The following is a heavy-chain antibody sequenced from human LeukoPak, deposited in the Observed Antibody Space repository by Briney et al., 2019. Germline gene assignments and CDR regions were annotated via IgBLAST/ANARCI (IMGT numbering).Heavy chain of an antibody. CDR1: GFTFSSYG. Sequence: PGGSLRLSCAASGFTFSSYGMHWVRQAPGKGLEWVAFIRYDGSNKYYADSVKGRFTISRDNSKNTLYLQMNSLKTEDTAVYYCTTDLAAAPGYWGQGTLVTVSS. CDR3: TTDLAAAPGY. J-gene: IGHJ4*02. V-gene: IGHV3-30*02. CDR2: IRYDGSNK. D-gene: IGHD6-13*01.